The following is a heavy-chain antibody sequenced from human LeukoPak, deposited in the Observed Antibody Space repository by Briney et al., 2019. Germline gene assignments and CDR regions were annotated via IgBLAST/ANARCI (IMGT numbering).Heavy chain of an antibody. J-gene: IGHJ5*02. CDR1: GYTFTSYY. CDR3: ARDAESRSWYDPDWLDP. CDR2: INPSGGST. D-gene: IGHD6-13*01. Sequence: ASVKVSCKASGYTFTSYYMHWVRQAPGQGLEWMGIINPSGGSTSYAQKFQGRVTMTRDTSTSTVYMELSSLRSEDTAVYYCARDAESRSWYDPDWLDPWGQGTLVTVSS. V-gene: IGHV1-46*01.